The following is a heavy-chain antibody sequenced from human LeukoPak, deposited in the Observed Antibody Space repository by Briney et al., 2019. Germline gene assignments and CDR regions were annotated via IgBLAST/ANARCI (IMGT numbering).Heavy chain of an antibody. V-gene: IGHV1-18*01. CDR3: AREKVRQSGMDV. CDR2: ISAYNGNT. J-gene: IGHJ6*02. Sequence: GASVKVSCTASGYTFTSFGIRWVRQAPGQGLEWMGWISAYNGNTNYAQKLQGRVTMTTDTSTSTAYMELSRLRSDDTAVYYCAREKVRQSGMDVWGQGTTVTVSS. D-gene: IGHD2-2*01. CDR1: GYTFTSFG.